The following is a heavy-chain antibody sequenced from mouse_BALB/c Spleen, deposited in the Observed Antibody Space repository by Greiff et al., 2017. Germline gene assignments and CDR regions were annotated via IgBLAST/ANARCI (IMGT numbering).Heavy chain of an antibody. CDR3: AREDDYAYYAMDY. CDR1: GFTFSSYA. CDR2: ISSGGSYT. D-gene: IGHD2-4*01. J-gene: IGHJ4*01. Sequence: EVKLMESGGGLVKPGGSLKLSCAASGFTFSSYAMSWVRQSPEKRLEWVAEISSGGSYTYYPDTVTGRFTISRDNAKNTLYLEMSSLRSEDTAMYYCAREDDYAYYAMDYWGQGTSVTVSS. V-gene: IGHV5-9-4*01.